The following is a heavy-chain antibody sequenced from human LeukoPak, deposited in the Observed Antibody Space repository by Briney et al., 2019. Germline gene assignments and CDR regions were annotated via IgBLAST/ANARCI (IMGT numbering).Heavy chain of an antibody. CDR2: VYSGGST. D-gene: IGHD6-13*01. J-gene: IGHJ4*02. CDR3: ARTSSAVNTKGLDS. V-gene: IGHV3-53*01. Sequence: PGGSLRLSCAASGFTFSTYWMHWVRHVPGKGLVWVSVVYSGGSTEYADSVKGRFTISRDSSKNTLYLQMNSLRAEDTAVYYCARTSSAVNTKGLDSWGQGTLVTVSS. CDR1: GFTFSTYW.